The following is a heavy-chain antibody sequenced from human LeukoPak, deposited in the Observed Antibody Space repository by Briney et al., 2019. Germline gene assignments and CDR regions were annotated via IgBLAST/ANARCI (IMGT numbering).Heavy chain of an antibody. V-gene: IGHV4-39*07. CDR1: GGSISSSSYY. J-gene: IGHJ4*02. CDR2: IYYSGST. D-gene: IGHD4-17*01. CDR3: ARDAVTTATDY. Sequence: SETLSLTCTVSGGSISSSSYYWGWIRQPPGKGLEWIGSIYYSGSTYYNPSLKSRVTISVDTSKNQFSLKLSSVTAADTAVYYCARDAVTTATDYWGQGTLVTVSS.